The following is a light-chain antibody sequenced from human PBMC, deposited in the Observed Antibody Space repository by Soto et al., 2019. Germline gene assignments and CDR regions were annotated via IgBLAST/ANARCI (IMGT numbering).Light chain of an antibody. Sequence: EIVLTQSPGTLSLSPGERATLSCRARQSVSSSYLAWYQQKPGQAPRLLIYGASSRATGIPDRFSGSGSGTDFTITISVLEPDAFAVYCWQQYGSSPPYTFGQGTKLEIK. V-gene: IGKV3-20*01. CDR3: QQYGSSPPYT. J-gene: IGKJ2*01. CDR1: QSVSSSY. CDR2: GAS.